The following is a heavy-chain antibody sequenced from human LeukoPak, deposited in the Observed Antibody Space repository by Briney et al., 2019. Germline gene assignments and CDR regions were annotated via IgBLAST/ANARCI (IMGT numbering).Heavy chain of an antibody. CDR1: GGSFSGYY. Sequence: SETLSLTCAVYGGSFSGYYWSWIRQPPGKGLEWIGSIYYSASTYYNPSLKSRVTISVDTSKNQFSLKLGSVTAADTAVYYCARVPTVTFFDYWGQGTLVTVSS. CDR2: IYYSAST. CDR3: ARVPTVTFFDY. V-gene: IGHV4-34*01. J-gene: IGHJ4*02. D-gene: IGHD4-17*01.